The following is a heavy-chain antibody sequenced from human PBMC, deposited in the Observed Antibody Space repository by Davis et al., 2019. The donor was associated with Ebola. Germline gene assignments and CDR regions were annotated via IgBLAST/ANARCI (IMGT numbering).Heavy chain of an antibody. J-gene: IGHJ4*02. CDR3: AKYLYAYMYYFDY. V-gene: IGHV3-23*01. D-gene: IGHD5/OR15-5a*01. CDR2: ISGSGATT. CDR1: GFTYINYA. Sequence: GGSRRPSVAALGFTYINYAVSCVRQAPGRGLAGVEAISGSGATTYYADSVKGRFTISRDKSKNTLYLQMNNLRADDTAVYYCAKYLYAYMYYFDYWGQGTLVTVSS.